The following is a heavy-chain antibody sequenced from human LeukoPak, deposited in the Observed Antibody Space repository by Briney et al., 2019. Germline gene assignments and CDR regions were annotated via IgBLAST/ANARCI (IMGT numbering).Heavy chain of an antibody. CDR3: ARGNLYYFDSSGYYFKFDY. Sequence: ASVNVSCKASGYTFTSYAMHWVRQAPGQRLEWMGWINAGNGNTKYSQKFQGRVTITRDTSASTAYMELSSLRSEDTAVYYCARGNLYYFDSSGYYFKFDYWGQGTLVTVSS. V-gene: IGHV1-3*01. CDR1: GYTFTSYA. CDR2: INAGNGNT. D-gene: IGHD3-22*01. J-gene: IGHJ4*02.